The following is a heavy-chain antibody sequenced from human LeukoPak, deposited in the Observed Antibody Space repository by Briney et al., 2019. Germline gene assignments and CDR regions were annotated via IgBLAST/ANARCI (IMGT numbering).Heavy chain of an antibody. CDR2: IYSGGDT. V-gene: IGHV3-53*01. CDR1: GFTVSSNY. Sequence: QTGGSLRLSCAASGFTVSSNYMSWVRQAPGKGLEWVSVIYSGGDTYYADSVKGRFTISRDNSKNMLYLQMNTLRAEDTAVYYCARASGYSGYDPFDYWGQGTLVTVSS. J-gene: IGHJ4*02. D-gene: IGHD5-12*01. CDR3: ARASGYSGYDPFDY.